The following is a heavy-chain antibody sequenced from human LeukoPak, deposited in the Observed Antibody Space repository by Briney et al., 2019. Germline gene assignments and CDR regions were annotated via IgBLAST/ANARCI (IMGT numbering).Heavy chain of an antibody. Sequence: GGFLRLSCAASGFTFSTYSMHWVRQTPGKGLGWVSVISFDGSNKYYADSVKGRFTISRDNSKNTLYLQMSSLRAEDTAVYYCARDRLGDSADGGFSHWGQGTLVTVSS. D-gene: IGHD1-26*01. V-gene: IGHV3-30-3*01. J-gene: IGHJ4*02. CDR3: ARDRLGDSADGGFSH. CDR1: GFTFSTYS. CDR2: ISFDGSNK.